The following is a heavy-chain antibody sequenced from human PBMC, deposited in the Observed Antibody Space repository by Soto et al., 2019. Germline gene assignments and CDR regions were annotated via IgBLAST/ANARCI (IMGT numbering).Heavy chain of an antibody. Sequence: QLQLQESGSGLVKPSQTLSLTCGVSGGSISSGGSSWNWIRQPPGKGLEWIGYIYDSGNTYYNPCIRSRVTISVERSNNQCSLNLTSVTAADTPVYYCARATQYYFETSGYPTGPHFALDLWGRGTMVTVSS. V-gene: IGHV4-30-2*01. J-gene: IGHJ3*01. CDR1: GGSISSGGSS. D-gene: IGHD3-22*01. CDR2: IYDSGNT. CDR3: ARATQYYFETSGYPTGPHFALDL.